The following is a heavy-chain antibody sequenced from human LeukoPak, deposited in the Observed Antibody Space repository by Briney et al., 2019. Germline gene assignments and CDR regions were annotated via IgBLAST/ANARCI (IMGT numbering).Heavy chain of an antibody. CDR2: ISYSGST. Sequence: PSETLSLTCTVSGGSISSYYWSWIRQPPGKGLEWIWYISYSGSTNYNPSLKSRVTISVDTSKNQFSLKVSSVTAADTAVYYCARYVWGSYPTFEDYWGQGTLVTVSS. J-gene: IGHJ4*02. D-gene: IGHD3-16*02. CDR3: ARYVWGSYPTFEDY. CDR1: GGSISSYY. V-gene: IGHV4-59*01.